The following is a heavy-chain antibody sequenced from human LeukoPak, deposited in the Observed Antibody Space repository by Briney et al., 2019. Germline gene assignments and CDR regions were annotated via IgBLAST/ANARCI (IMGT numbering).Heavy chain of an antibody. CDR3: AKDHPYSGTHDY. V-gene: IGHV3-23*01. D-gene: IGHD3-10*01. Sequence: GGSLRLSCAASGFTFSSYAMNWVRQAPGKGLECVSGISGSGDSTYCADSVKGRFTISRDNSKNTLYLQMNSLRAEDTAVYYCAKDHPYSGTHDYWGQGTLVTVSS. J-gene: IGHJ4*02. CDR1: GFTFSSYA. CDR2: ISGSGDST.